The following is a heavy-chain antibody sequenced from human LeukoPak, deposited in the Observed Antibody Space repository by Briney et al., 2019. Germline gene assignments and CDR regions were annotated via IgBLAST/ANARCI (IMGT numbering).Heavy chain of an antibody. CDR1: GFTFSSYS. CDR2: ISSSSSSI. V-gene: IGHV3-48*01. J-gene: IGHJ4*02. D-gene: IGHD5-18*01. Sequence: GGSLRLSCAASGFTFSSYSMSWVRQAPGKGLEWVSYISSSSSSIYYADSVKGRFTISRDNAKNSLYLQMNSLRAEDTAVYYCASVYLFDDTVMVDYWGQRTLVTVSS. CDR3: ASVYLFDDTVMVDY.